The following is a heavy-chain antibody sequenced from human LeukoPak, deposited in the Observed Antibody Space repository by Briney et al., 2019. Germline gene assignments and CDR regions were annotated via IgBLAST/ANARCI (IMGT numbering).Heavy chain of an antibody. CDR1: GFTVSSNY. CDR3: AKNDILTGYYPTFDY. D-gene: IGHD3-9*01. Sequence: GGSLRLSCAASGFTVSSNYMSWVRQAPGKGLEWVSVIYSGGSTYYADSVKGRFTISRVNSKNTLYLQMNSLRAEDTAVYYCAKNDILTGYYPTFDYWGQGTLVTVSS. V-gene: IGHV3-66*01. CDR2: IYSGGST. J-gene: IGHJ4*02.